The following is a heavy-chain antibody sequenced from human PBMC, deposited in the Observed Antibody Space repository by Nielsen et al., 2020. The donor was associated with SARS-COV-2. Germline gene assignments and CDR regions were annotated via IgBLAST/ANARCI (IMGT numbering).Heavy chain of an antibody. Sequence: GESLKIFCAASGFTFSSYSMNWVRQAPGKGLEWVSSISSSSSYIYYADSVKGRFTISRDNAKNSLYLQMNSLRAEDTAVYYCARERRDGYNWDWYFDLWGRGTLVTVSS. J-gene: IGHJ2*01. CDR1: GFTFSSYS. CDR2: ISSSSSYI. CDR3: ARERRDGYNWDWYFDL. V-gene: IGHV3-21*01. D-gene: IGHD5-24*01.